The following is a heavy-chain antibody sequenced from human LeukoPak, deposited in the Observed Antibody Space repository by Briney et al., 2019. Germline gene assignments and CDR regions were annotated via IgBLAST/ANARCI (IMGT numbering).Heavy chain of an antibody. V-gene: IGHV3-30*04. J-gene: IGHJ4*02. CDR3: ARDPDLSAFGGEHHFDY. CDR1: GFTFSSYA. Sequence: GGSLRLSCAASGFTFSSYAMHWVRQAPGKGLEWVAVISYDGSNKYYVDSVKGRFTISRDNSQNTLYLQMNSLRAEDTAVYYCARDPDLSAFGGEHHFDYWGQGTLVTVS. CDR2: ISYDGSNK. D-gene: IGHD3-10*01.